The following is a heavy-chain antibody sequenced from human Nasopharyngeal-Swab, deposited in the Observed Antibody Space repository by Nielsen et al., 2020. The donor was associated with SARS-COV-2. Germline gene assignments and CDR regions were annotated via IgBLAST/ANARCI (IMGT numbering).Heavy chain of an antibody. CDR3: ASRTPPQLVPYYYYGMDV. CDR2: ISAYNGNT. D-gene: IGHD6-13*01. Sequence: ASVKVSCKASGYTFTSYGISWVRQAPGQGLEWMGWISAYNGNTNYAQKFQGRVTMTRDTSISTAYMELSRLRSDDTAVYYCASRTPPQLVPYYYYGMDVWGQGTTVTVTS. J-gene: IGHJ6*02. CDR1: GYTFTSYG. V-gene: IGHV1-18*01.